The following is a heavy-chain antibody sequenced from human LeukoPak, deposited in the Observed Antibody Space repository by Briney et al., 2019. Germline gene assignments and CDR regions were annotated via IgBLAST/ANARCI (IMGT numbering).Heavy chain of an antibody. CDR3: ARSSAGGRITIFGVVMGTPFDP. CDR2: IIPIFGTA. Sequence: SVKVSCKASGGTFSSYAISWVRQAPGQGLEWMGGIIPIFGTANYAQKFQGRVTITTDESTSTAYMELSSLRSEDTAVYYCARSSAGGRITIFGVVMGTPFDPWGQGTLVTVSS. J-gene: IGHJ5*02. D-gene: IGHD3-3*01. V-gene: IGHV1-69*05. CDR1: GGTFSSYA.